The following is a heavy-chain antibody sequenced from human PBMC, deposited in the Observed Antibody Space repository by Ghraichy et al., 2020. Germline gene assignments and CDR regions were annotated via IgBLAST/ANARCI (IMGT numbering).Heavy chain of an antibody. J-gene: IGHJ6*02. CDR2: IYYSGST. D-gene: IGHD3-22*01. CDR3: ARHSGYYDYYYGMDV. CDR1: GGSISSSSYY. V-gene: IGHV4-39*01. Sequence: SETLSLTCTVSGGSISSSSYYRGWIRQPPGKGLEWIGSIYYSGSTYYNPSLKSRVTISVDTSKNQFSLKLSSVTAADTAVYYCARHSGYYDYYYGMDVWGQGTTVTVSS.